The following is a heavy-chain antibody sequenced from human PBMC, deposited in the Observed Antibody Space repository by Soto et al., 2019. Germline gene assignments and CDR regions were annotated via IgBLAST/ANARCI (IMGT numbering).Heavy chain of an antibody. D-gene: IGHD6-6*01. J-gene: IGHJ6*01. Sequence: QVQLVESGGGVVQPGRSLRLSCAASGFTFSSYGMHWVRQAPGKGLEWVAVISYDGSNKYYADSVKGRFTISRDNSKNTLYLQMNSLRAEDTAVYYCAKSEYSSSYPDYYYYGMDVW. CDR2: ISYDGSNK. CDR1: GFTFSSYG. V-gene: IGHV3-30*18. CDR3: AKSEYSSSYPDYYYYGMDV.